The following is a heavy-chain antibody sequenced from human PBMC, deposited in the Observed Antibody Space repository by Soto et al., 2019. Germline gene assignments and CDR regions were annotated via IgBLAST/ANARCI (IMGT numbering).Heavy chain of an antibody. Sequence: EVQLVESGGGLVKPGGSLRLSCAASGFTFSSHSMSWVRQAPGKGLAWVSSVTGAGGGTYYADSVKGRFTISRDNSKNTLYLQMNSLRVEDTAIYYCASRAYGRGPHYWGQGTLVTVSS. V-gene: IGHV3-23*04. J-gene: IGHJ4*02. CDR2: VTGAGGGT. CDR3: ASRAYGRGPHY. CDR1: GFTFSSHS. D-gene: IGHD2-21*01.